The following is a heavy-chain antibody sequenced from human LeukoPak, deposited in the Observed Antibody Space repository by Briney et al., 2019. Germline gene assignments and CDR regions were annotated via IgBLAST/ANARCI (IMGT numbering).Heavy chain of an antibody. V-gene: IGHV4-59*12. Sequence: SEILSLTCAVSGGSISSYYWSWIRQPPGKGLEWIGYIYDSGSTNYNPSLKSRVTMSVDTSQNQFSLKLSSVTAADTAVYYCAREGYSSGWYPDCWGQGALVTVSS. J-gene: IGHJ4*02. CDR1: GGSISSYY. CDR2: IYDSGST. CDR3: AREGYSSGWYPDC. D-gene: IGHD6-19*01.